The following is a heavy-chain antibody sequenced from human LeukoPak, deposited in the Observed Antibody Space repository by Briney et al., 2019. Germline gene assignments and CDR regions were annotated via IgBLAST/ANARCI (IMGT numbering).Heavy chain of an antibody. V-gene: IGHV3-30-3*01. Sequence: GGSLRLSCAASGFTFSSYFMHWVRQAPGKGLEWVADIASDGSHTFYVESVKGRFTISRDNSKNTLYLQMNGLRAEDTAVYFCARERQDTILHSGAFDIWGQGTMVTVSS. D-gene: IGHD2-21*01. CDR3: ARERQDTILHSGAFDI. CDR1: GFTFSSYF. J-gene: IGHJ3*02. CDR2: IASDGSHT.